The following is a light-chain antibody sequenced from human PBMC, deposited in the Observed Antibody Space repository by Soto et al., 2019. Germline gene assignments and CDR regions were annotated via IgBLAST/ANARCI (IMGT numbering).Light chain of an antibody. V-gene: IGLV2-11*01. CDR1: SSDVGGYNY. Sequence: QSALTQPASVSGSPGQSITISCTGTSSDVGGYNYVSWYQQHPDKAPKLLIYDVSKRPSGVPDRFSASKSGNTASLTISGLQAEDEADYYCCSFANTYTFVVFGGGTKLTVL. CDR3: CSFANTYTFVV. CDR2: DVS. J-gene: IGLJ2*01.